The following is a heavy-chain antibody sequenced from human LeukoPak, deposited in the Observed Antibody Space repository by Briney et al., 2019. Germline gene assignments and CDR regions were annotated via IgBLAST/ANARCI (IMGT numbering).Heavy chain of an antibody. CDR2: IKQDGSEK. Sequence: GGSLRLSCAASGFTFSSYWMSWVRQAPGKGLEWVANIKQDGSEKYYVDSVKGRFTISRDNAKNSLYLQMNSLRAEDTAVYYCASDSGSQGPTLIFDYWGQGTLVTVSS. D-gene: IGHD3-22*01. CDR3: ASDSGSQGPTLIFDY. J-gene: IGHJ4*02. CDR1: GFTFSSYW. V-gene: IGHV3-7*01.